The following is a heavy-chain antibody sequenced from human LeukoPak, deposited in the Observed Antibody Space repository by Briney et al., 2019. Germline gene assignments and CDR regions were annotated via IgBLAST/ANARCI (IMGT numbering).Heavy chain of an antibody. V-gene: IGHV4-59*01. CDR2: IHYSGST. Sequence: SETLSLTCTVSGGSISSYFWSWIRQPPGKGPEWIAYIHYSGSTNYNPSLKSRVSISVDTSKNQFSLKMSSVTAADTAVYYCARDKANWGSPYYFDSWGQGTLVTVSS. CDR3: ARDKANWGSPYYFDS. J-gene: IGHJ4*02. CDR1: GGSISSYF. D-gene: IGHD7-27*01.